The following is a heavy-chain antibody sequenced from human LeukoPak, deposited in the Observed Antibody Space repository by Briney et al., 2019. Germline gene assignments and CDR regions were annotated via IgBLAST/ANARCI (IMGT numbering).Heavy chain of an antibody. J-gene: IGHJ4*02. Sequence: PGRSLRLSCAASGFTFSSYGMHWVRQAPGEGLEWVAVIWYDGSNKYYADSVKGRFTISRDNSKNTLYLQMNSLRAEDTAVYYCARETLSRGGDCYYDYWGQGTLVTVSS. V-gene: IGHV3-33*01. CDR2: IWYDGSNK. CDR3: ARETLSRGGDCYYDY. D-gene: IGHD2-21*01. CDR1: GFTFSSYG.